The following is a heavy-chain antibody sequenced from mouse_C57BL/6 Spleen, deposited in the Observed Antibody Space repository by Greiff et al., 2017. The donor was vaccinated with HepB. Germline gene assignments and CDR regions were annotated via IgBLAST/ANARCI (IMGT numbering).Heavy chain of an antibody. CDR2: ISDGGSYT. Sequence: EVHLVESGGGLVKPGGSLKLSCAASGFTFSSYAMSWVRQTPEKRLEWVATISDGGSYTYYPDNVKGRFTISRDNAKNNLYLQMSHLKSEDTAMYYCERDRGWTGDWFDYWGQGTLVTV. J-gene: IGHJ3*01. V-gene: IGHV5-4*01. CDR3: ERDRGWTGDWFDY. D-gene: IGHD2-13*01. CDR1: GFTFSSYA.